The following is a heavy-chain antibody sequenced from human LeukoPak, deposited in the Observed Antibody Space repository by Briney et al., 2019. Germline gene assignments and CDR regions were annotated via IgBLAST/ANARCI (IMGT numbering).Heavy chain of an antibody. CDR3: ARADTYYYDSSGYHYFDY. V-gene: IGHV3-74*01. J-gene: IGHJ4*02. D-gene: IGHD3-22*01. CDR2: INSDGSST. CDR1: GFTFSSYW. Sequence: GGSLRLSCAASGFTFSSYWMHWVGQAPGKGLVWVSGINSDGSSTSYADSVKGRFTISRDNAKNTLYLQMNSLRAEDTAVYYCARADTYYYDSSGYHYFDYWGQGTLVTASS.